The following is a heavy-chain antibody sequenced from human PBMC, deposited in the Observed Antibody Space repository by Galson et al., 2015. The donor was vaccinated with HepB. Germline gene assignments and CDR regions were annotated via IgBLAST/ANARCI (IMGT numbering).Heavy chain of an antibody. J-gene: IGHJ3*02. CDR2: INPYNAST. CDR1: GYTFSNYG. V-gene: IGHV1-18*01. CDR3: ARASGSYFEGAFDI. D-gene: IGHD1-26*01. Sequence: VKVSCKASGYTFSNYGISWVRQAPGQGLEWMGWINPYNASTHYGQKFQGRVSMTTDTSTSTVYMELRSLTSDDTAVYYCARASGSYFEGAFDIWGQGTMVTVSS.